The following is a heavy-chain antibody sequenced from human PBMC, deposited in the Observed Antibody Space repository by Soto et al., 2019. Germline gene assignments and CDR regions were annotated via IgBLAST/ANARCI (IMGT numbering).Heavy chain of an antibody. CDR2: ISGSGGST. D-gene: IGHD5-18*01. J-gene: IGHJ6*02. CDR3: AKMSTQRGYRFSGGMDV. V-gene: IGHV3-23*01. CDR1: GFTFSSYA. Sequence: VGSLRLSCAASGFTFSSYAMSWVRQAPGKGLEWVSAISGSGGSTYYADSVKGRFTISRDNSKNTLYLQMNSLRAEDTAVYYCAKMSTQRGYRFSGGMDVWGQGTTVTVSS.